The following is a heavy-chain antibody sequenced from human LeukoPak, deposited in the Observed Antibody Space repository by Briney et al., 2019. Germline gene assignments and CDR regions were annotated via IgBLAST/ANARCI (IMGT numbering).Heavy chain of an antibody. Sequence: PGGSLRLSCTASGFTFRSYGMHWVRQAPGKGLEWVAVIWFDGSNKYYADSVKGRFTISRDNSKNTLYLQMNSLRAEDTAVYYCAKNYCSSTSCYASAIDYWGQGTLVTVSS. J-gene: IGHJ4*02. CDR2: IWFDGSNK. V-gene: IGHV3-30*02. CDR3: AKNYCSSTSCYASAIDY. D-gene: IGHD2-2*01. CDR1: GFTFRSYG.